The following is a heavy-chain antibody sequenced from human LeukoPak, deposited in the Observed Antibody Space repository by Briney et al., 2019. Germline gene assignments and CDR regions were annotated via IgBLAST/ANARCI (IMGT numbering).Heavy chain of an antibody. D-gene: IGHD2-2*01. CDR2: IKHDGSDK. CDR3: ARARRPDGVVPAARYMDV. J-gene: IGHJ6*03. CDR1: GFTFSSYW. V-gene: IGHV3-7*01. Sequence: GGSLRLSCAARGFTFSSYWMSGVRQAPGKGLEWVAYIKHDGSDKYYVDSVKGRFTISRDNSKNSLYLQMNSLRADDTAVYYCARARRPDGVVPAARYMDVWGKGTTVTVSS.